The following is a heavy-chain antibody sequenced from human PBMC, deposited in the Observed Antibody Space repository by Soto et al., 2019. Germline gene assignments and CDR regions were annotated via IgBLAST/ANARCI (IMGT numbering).Heavy chain of an antibody. J-gene: IGHJ4*02. CDR1: GYTFTSYG. V-gene: IGHV1-18*04. Sequence: ASVKVSCKASGYTFTSYGISWVRQAPGQGLEWMGWISAYNGNTNYAQKLQGRVTMTTDTSTSTAYMGLRSLGSDDTAVDYCARADSGGSYLNLYDYWGQGXLVTVCS. D-gene: IGHD2-21*01. CDR3: ARADSGGSYLNLYDY. CDR2: ISAYNGNT.